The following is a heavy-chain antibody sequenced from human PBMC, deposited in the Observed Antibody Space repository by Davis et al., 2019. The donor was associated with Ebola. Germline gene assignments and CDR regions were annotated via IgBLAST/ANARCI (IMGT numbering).Heavy chain of an antibody. D-gene: IGHD5-18*01. CDR3: ARHGKYSQGYRWFDP. CDR2: IYPDDSDT. Sequence: KVSCKGSGYSFTDQWIGWVRQMPGKGLEWMGIIYPDDSDTKYSPSFKGQVTISADKSISTAYLQWSSLKASDTGMYYCARHGKYSQGYRWFDPWGQGTLVIVSS. CDR1: GYSFTDQW. V-gene: IGHV5-51*01. J-gene: IGHJ5*02.